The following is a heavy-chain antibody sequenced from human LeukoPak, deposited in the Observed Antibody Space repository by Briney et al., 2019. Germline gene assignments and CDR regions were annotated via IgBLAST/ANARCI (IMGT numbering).Heavy chain of an antibody. D-gene: IGHD6-19*01. CDR1: GYSFTNYG. Sequence: ASVKVSCKASGYSFTNYGIIWVRQAPGQGLEWMGWISAYNGNTNYAQKFQGRVTMTTDTSTSTAYMELRSLRSDDTAVYYCARGAPLSGWYLYYFDYWGQGTLVTVSS. V-gene: IGHV1-18*01. J-gene: IGHJ4*02. CDR3: ARGAPLSGWYLYYFDY. CDR2: ISAYNGNT.